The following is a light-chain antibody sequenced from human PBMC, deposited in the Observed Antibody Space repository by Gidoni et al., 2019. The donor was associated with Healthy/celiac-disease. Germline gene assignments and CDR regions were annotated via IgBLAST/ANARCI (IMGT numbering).Light chain of an antibody. V-gene: IGKV2-28*01. J-gene: IGKJ2*01. CDR3: MQALLPPFT. CDR2: WRS. CDR1: QSLLHSNGYNY. Sequence: DIVMTQSPLSLPVTPGETASISCRSSQSLLHSNGYNYLDWYLQKPEDSPQRRIYWRSNRASGFPDRFIGSGLGTDFILTLRTWGPEDVAFYYFMQALLPPFTFGPGTKLEIK.